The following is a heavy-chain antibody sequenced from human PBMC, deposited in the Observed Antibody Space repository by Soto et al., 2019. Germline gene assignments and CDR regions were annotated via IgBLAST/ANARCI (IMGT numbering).Heavy chain of an antibody. CDR3: ARVKRGHYYGSGIEYYYYMDV. Sequence: GGSLRLSCAASGFTVSSNYMSWVRQAPGKGLEWVSVIYSGGSTYYADSVKGRFTISRDNSKNTLYLQMNSLSAEDTAVYYCARVKRGHYYGSGIEYYYYMDVWGKGTTVTVSS. CDR1: GFTVSSNY. J-gene: IGHJ6*03. CDR2: IYSGGST. D-gene: IGHD3-10*01. V-gene: IGHV3-66*01.